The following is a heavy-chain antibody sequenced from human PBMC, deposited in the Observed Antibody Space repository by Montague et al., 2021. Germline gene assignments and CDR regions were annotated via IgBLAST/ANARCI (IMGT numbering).Heavy chain of an antibody. CDR1: GFTFSSFA. CDR3: AKDRGDSSGWPIFDY. J-gene: IGHJ4*02. D-gene: IGHD6-19*01. Sequence: SLRLSCAASGFTFSSFAMSWVRQAPGKGLEWVSIIPRRGSTTYYADSVKGRFTISRDDSKNMLYLQLNSLRAEDTAVYYCAKDRGDSSGWPIFDYWGQGTLVTVSS. CDR2: IPRRGSTT. V-gene: IGHV3-23*03.